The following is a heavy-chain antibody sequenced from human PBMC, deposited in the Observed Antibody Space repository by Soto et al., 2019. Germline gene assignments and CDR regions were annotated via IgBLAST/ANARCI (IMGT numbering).Heavy chain of an antibody. CDR3: ARGARDYCYYCGMDV. V-gene: IGHV1-18*01. CDR2: ISAYNGNT. J-gene: IGHJ6*02. Sequence: QVQLVQSGAEVKKPGASVKVSCQASVYIFSSFGIIWVRQAPGQGLERMGWISAYNGNTNYAQKFQGRVTMTTDTSTSTAYVELRSLNSDDTAVYYCARGARDYCYYCGMDVWGQGTTVTVCS. CDR1: VYIFSSFG.